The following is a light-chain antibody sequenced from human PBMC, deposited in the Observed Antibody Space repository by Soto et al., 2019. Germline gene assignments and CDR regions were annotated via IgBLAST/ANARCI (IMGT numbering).Light chain of an antibody. CDR2: AAS. V-gene: IGKV3-15*01. CDR1: QSVSSN. Sequence: EIVMTQSPATLSVSPGERATLSCRASQSVSSNVAWYQQKPGQAPRLLIYAASTRATGIPARFSASDSGTEFTLTISSLQSEDFAVYYCQQYNNWPLSFGGGTKVDVK. J-gene: IGKJ4*01. CDR3: QQYNNWPLS.